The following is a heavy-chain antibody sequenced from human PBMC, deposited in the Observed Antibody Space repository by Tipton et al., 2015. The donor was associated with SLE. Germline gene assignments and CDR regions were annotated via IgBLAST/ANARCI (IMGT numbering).Heavy chain of an antibody. D-gene: IGHD2-8*01. Sequence: LRLSCTVSGGSISSGSYYWSWIRQPAGKGLEWIGRIYKSGSTNYNPSLKSRVTISVDTSKNQFSLQLTSVTAADTAIYYCARESFTNDFYYYMDVWGKGTTVTVSS. CDR3: ARESFTNDFYYYMDV. V-gene: IGHV4-61*02. CDR2: IYKSGST. CDR1: GGSISSGSYY. J-gene: IGHJ6*03.